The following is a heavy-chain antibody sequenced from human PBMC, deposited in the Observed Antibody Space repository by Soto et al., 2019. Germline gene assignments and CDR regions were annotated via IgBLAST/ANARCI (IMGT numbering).Heavy chain of an antibody. CDR3: ARSSGGNFGIIIEETIWFAT. D-gene: IGHD3-10*01. J-gene: IGHJ5*02. Sequence: CASVKLSCKAPRDTFTIYYINWLRQAPGQGLEWMGVINPHGGSTAYAQKFKGRVTLTRDTSASTVYMEVSSLTSEDTAMYYCARSSGGNFGIIIEETIWFATWGQGTMVTVSS. CDR2: INPHGGST. CDR1: RDTFTIYY. V-gene: IGHV1-46*01.